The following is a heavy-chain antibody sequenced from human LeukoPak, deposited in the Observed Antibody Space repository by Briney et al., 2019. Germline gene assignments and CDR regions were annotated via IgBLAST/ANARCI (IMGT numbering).Heavy chain of an antibody. Sequence: PGGSLRLSCAASEFTFSSYAISWARQAPGKGLEWVSAFSGSGGSTYYADSVKGRFTISRDNSKNTLYLQMNSLRAEDTAVYYCAKTPLVIVATTTTFDYWGQGTLVTVSS. CDR2: FSGSGGST. D-gene: IGHD5-12*01. CDR3: AKTPLVIVATTTTFDY. CDR1: EFTFSSYA. V-gene: IGHV3-23*01. J-gene: IGHJ4*02.